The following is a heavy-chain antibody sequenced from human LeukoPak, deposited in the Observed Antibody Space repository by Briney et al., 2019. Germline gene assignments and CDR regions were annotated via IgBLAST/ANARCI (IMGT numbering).Heavy chain of an antibody. CDR3: AGGARKYGQGRLDY. D-gene: IGHD1-14*01. CDR2: INHSRST. V-gene: IGHV4-34*01. CDR1: GGSLTGLY. J-gene: IGHJ4*02. Sequence: SETLSLTCAVYGGSLTGLYSSWIRQPPGKGLEWIGEINHSRSTNYNPSLKSRVTISVDTSKNQFSLKLSSVTAADTAVYYCAGGARKYGQGRLDYWGQGTLVTVSS.